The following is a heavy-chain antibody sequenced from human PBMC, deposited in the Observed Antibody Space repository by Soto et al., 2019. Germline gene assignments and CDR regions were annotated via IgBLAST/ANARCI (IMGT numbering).Heavy chain of an antibody. Sequence: EVQLVESGGGLVQPGGSLRLSCAASGFTISRYWMSWFRQAPGKGLEWVANMNQDGSEKYYVDSMEGRFTIARDNARNSLYLQMNSLRVEDTAVYYCAKNRVETTREKGPEFWGQGTLVTVSS. D-gene: IGHD4-4*01. CDR2: MNQDGSEK. V-gene: IGHV3-7*01. J-gene: IGHJ4*02. CDR1: GFTISRYW. CDR3: AKNRVETTREKGPEF.